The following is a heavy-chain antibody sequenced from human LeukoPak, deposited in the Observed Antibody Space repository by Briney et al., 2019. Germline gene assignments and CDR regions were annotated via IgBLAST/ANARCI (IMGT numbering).Heavy chain of an antibody. CDR3: ASSSGIAAVETYYFDY. J-gene: IGHJ4*02. CDR2: IIPIFGTA. D-gene: IGHD6-13*01. V-gene: IGHV1-69*13. Sequence: SVKVSCKASGGTFSSYAISWVRQAPGQGLEWMGGIIPIFGTANYAQKFQGRVTITADESTSTAYMELSSLRSEDTAVYYCASSSGIAAVETYYFDYWGQGTLVTVSS. CDR1: GGTFSSYA.